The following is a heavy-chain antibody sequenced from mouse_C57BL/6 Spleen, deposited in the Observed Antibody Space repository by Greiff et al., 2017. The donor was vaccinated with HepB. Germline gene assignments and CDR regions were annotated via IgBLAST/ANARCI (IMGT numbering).Heavy chain of an antibody. CDR2: IDPSDSYT. J-gene: IGHJ3*01. CDR1: GYTFTSYW. CDR3: ARYFYSNSWCAY. V-gene: IGHV1-59*01. D-gene: IGHD2-5*01. Sequence: QVQLQQPGAELVRPGTSVKLSCKASGYTFTSYWMHWVKQRPGQGLEWIGVIDPSDSYTNYNQKFKGKATLTVDTSSSTAYMQLSSLTSEDSAVYYCARYFYSNSWCAYWGQGTLVTVSA.